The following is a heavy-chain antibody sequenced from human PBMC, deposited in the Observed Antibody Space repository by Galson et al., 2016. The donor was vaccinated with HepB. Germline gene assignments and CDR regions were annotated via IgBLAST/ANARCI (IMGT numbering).Heavy chain of an antibody. D-gene: IGHD1-26*01. CDR1: GYNFTKQW. J-gene: IGHJ4*01. V-gene: IGHV5-51*03. Sequence: QSGAEVKKPGESLKISCKASGYNFTKQWIGWVRQMPGKGLEWMGIIYPGDSDTRYGPSFEGQVTVSADKSITTAFPQWNRLEASDTAMYYCASSGYTGNFLPYWGQGTLVTVSS. CDR2: IYPGDSDT. CDR3: ASSGYTGNFLPY.